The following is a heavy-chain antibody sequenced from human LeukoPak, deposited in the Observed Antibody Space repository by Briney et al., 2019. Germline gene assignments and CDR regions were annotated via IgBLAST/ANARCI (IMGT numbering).Heavy chain of an antibody. CDR3: ARENPSSHYCMDV. CDR1: GFTFSSYA. Sequence: GGPLRLPCAASGFTFSSYAMHWVRQAPGKGLEWVAVISYDGSNKYYADSVKGRFTISRDNSKNTLYLQMNSLRVEDTAVYYCARENPSSHYCMDVWGKGTTVTISS. V-gene: IGHV3-30*04. D-gene: IGHD1-14*01. J-gene: IGHJ6*03. CDR2: ISYDGSNK.